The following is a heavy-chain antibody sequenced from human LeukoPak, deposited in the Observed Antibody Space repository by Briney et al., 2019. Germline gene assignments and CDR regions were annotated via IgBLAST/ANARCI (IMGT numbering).Heavy chain of an antibody. Sequence: SETLSLTCAVYGGSFSGYYWSWIRQPPGKGLEWIGEINHSGSTNYNPSLKSRVTISVDTSKNQFSLKLSSVTAADTAVYYCARYVAPPHYSRSGSYYSRGLGFDYWGQGTLVTVSS. CDR1: GGSFSGYY. J-gene: IGHJ4*02. V-gene: IGHV4-34*01. D-gene: IGHD3-10*01. CDR3: ARYVAPPHYSRSGSYYSRGLGFDY. CDR2: INHSGST.